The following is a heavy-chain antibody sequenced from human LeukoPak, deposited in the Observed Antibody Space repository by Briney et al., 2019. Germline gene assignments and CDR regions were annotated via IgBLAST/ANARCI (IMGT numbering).Heavy chain of an antibody. V-gene: IGHV1-46*01. CDR2: INPTGGST. CDR1: GGTFSSYA. CDR3: ARPATYSSSWYYFDY. D-gene: IGHD6-13*01. J-gene: IGHJ4*02. Sequence: ASVKVSCKASGGTFSSYAISWVRQAPGQGLEWMGVINPTGGSTSYAQKFQGRVTMTRDTSTSTVYMELSSLRSEDTAVYYCARPATYSSSWYYFDYWGQGTLVTVSS.